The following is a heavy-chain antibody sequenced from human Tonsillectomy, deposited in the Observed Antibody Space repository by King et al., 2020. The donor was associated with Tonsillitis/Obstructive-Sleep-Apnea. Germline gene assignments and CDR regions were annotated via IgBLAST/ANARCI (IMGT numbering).Heavy chain of an antibody. J-gene: IGHJ4*02. CDR2: ISSSGTTI. CDR1: GFTFSSYE. CDR3: ARVLVVPAAFVFAC. D-gene: IGHD2-2*01. Sequence: VQLVESGGGLVQPGGSLRLSCAASGFTFSSYEMNWVRQAPGKGLEWVSYISSSGTTISYADSVKGRFTISRDNAKNSLYLQMNSLRAEDTSVYNCARVLVVPAAFVFACWGQGTLVTVSS. V-gene: IGHV3-48*03.